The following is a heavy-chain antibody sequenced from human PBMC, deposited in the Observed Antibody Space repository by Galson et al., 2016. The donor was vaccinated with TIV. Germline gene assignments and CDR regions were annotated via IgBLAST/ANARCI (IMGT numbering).Heavy chain of an antibody. J-gene: IGHJ3*02. D-gene: IGHD3-22*01. V-gene: IGHV5-51*03. CDR3: ARGVHYSSGYQVADAFDI. CDR1: GYSFTNYW. CDR2: IYPGDSDT. Sequence: QSGAEVKKPGESLKISCKGSGYSFTNYWIAWVRQMPGKGLQWMGIIYPGDSDTRYSPSFQGQVIISADKSITTAYLQWSTLKASDTAMYYCARGVHYSSGYQVADAFDIWGQGTRVTVSS.